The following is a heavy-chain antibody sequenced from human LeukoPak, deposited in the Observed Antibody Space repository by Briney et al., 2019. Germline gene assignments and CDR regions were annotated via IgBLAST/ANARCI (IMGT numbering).Heavy chain of an antibody. V-gene: IGHV1-69*04. CDR1: GGTFSSYA. Sequence: ASVKVSCKASGGTFSSYAISWVRQAPGQGLEWMGRIIPILGIANYAQKFQGRVTITADKSTSTAYMELSSLRSEDTAVYYCARGDQSYYYDSREDAFDIWGQGTMVTVSS. CDR3: ARGDQSYYYDSREDAFDI. J-gene: IGHJ3*02. CDR2: IIPILGIA. D-gene: IGHD3-22*01.